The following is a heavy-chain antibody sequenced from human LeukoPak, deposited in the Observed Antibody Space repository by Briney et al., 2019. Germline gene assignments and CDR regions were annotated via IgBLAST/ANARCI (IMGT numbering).Heavy chain of an antibody. J-gene: IGHJ4*02. V-gene: IGHV3-7*01. CDR2: IEQDGSGK. CDR3: ARRWYPDY. Sequence: GGSLRLSCAASGFTFSTYWMTWVRQAPGKGLEWVANIEQDGSGKYYGDSVRGRFTISRDNAKNSLYLQMNSLRAEDTAVYYCARRWYPDYWGQGTLVTVSS. CDR1: GFTFSTYW. D-gene: IGHD4-23*01.